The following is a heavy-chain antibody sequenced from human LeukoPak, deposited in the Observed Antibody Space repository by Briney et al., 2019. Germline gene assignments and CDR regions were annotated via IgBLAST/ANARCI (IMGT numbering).Heavy chain of an antibody. CDR1: GFTFSSYA. CDR3: ARDEGGY. CDR2: ISYDGSNK. J-gene: IGHJ4*02. V-gene: IGHV3-30-3*01. Sequence: GRSLRLSCAASGFTFSSYAMHWVRQAPGKGLEWVAVISYDGSNKYYADSVKGRFTISRDNSKNTLYLQMSILRPEDTAVYYCARDEGGYWGQGTLVTVSS. D-gene: IGHD3-16*01.